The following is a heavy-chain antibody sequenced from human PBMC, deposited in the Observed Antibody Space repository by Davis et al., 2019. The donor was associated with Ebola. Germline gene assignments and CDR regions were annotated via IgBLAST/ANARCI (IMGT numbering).Heavy chain of an antibody. CDR1: GVTFRNYV. J-gene: IGHJ6*02. CDR2: ISGSGGST. CDR3: AKDLKWLVPYGMDV. Sequence: GESLKISCAVSGVTFRNYVMSWVRQAPGKGLEWVSAISGSGGSTYYADSVKGRFTISRDNSKNTLYLQMNSLRAEDTAVYYCAKDLKWLVPYGMDVWGQGTTVTVSS. D-gene: IGHD6-19*01. V-gene: IGHV3-23*01.